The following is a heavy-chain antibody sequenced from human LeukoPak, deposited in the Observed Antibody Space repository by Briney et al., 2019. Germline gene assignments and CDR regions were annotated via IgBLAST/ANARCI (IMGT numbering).Heavy chain of an antibody. D-gene: IGHD1-26*01. Sequence: GGSLRLSCAASGFTFDDYAMHWVRQAPGKGLEWVSGISWNSGSIGYADSVKGRFTISRDNAKNSLYLQMNSLRAEDTAVYYCARDGFEWELLESAFDYWGQGTLVTVSS. J-gene: IGHJ4*02. V-gene: IGHV3-9*01. CDR1: GFTFDDYA. CDR3: ARDGFEWELLESAFDY. CDR2: ISWNSGSI.